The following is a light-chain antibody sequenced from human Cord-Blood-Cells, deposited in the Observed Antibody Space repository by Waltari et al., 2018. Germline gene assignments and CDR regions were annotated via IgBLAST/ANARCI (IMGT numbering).Light chain of an antibody. Sequence: QSALTQPASVSGCPGRPITSSCTGTSSGVGRYNLVAWYQQHRGEAPQPMIYEVSKRPSGDSKRFSGSKSGNTASRTISALHAEDGPDYYCCSYAASSTLVFGTVTKVAVL. J-gene: IGLJ1*01. CDR1: SSGVGRYNL. CDR3: CSYAASSTLV. CDR2: EVS. V-gene: IGLV2-23*02.